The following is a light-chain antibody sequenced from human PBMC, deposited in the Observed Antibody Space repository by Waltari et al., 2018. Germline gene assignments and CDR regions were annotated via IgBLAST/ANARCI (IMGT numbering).Light chain of an antibody. CDR1: TLSEYY. CDR2: GND. V-gene: IGLV3-19*01. Sequence: SSELTQDPAVSVALGQTVRITCQGDTLSEYYLNWYQQKPGQAPLLVIYGNDNRPSGIPDRFSGSSSENTGALTISGVQAEDEADYYCNSRDDSGTRGLFGGGTKLTVL. J-gene: IGLJ2*01. CDR3: NSRDDSGTRGL.